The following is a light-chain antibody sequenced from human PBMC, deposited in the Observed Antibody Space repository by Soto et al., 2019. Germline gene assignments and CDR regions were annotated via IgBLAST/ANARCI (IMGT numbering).Light chain of an antibody. CDR2: GAS. Sequence: EIVLTQSPGTLSLSPGERATLSCRASQSVSSNYLAWYQQKPGQTPRLLIYGASSRATGIPDRFSGSGSGTDFTLNISRLEPEDFVVFYFQQYGSSPWTFGQGTKVEIK. V-gene: IGKV3-20*01. J-gene: IGKJ1*01. CDR3: QQYGSSPWT. CDR1: QSVSSNY.